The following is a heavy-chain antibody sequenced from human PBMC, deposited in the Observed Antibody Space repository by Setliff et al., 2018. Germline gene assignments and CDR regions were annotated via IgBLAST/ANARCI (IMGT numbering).Heavy chain of an antibody. CDR2: IWYDGSNK. D-gene: IGHD2-2*01. J-gene: IGHJ4*02. CDR1: GFTFSSYG. V-gene: IGHV3-33*06. Sequence: PGGSLRLSCAASGFTFSSYGMHWVRQAPGKGLEWVALIWYDGSNKYYADSVKGRFTISRDNSKNTLYLQMNSLRAEDTAVYYCAKAIAPIVVVPAAMLEAYWGQGTLVTVSS. CDR3: AKAIAPIVVVPAAMLEAY.